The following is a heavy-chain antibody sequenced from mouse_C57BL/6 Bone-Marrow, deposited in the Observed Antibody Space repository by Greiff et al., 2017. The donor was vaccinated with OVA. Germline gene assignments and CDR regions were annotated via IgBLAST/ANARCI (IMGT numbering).Heavy chain of an antibody. CDR1: GYSFTGYY. CDR3: AYDYEGYAMDY. CDR2: INPSTGGT. V-gene: IGHV1-42*01. J-gene: IGHJ4*01. D-gene: IGHD2-4*01. Sequence: EVQLQQSGPELVKPGASVKISCKASGYSFTGYYMNWVKQSPEKSLEWIGEINPSTGGTTYNQKFKAKATLTVDKSSSTAYMQLKSLTSDDSAVYYCAYDYEGYAMDYWGQGTSVTVSS.